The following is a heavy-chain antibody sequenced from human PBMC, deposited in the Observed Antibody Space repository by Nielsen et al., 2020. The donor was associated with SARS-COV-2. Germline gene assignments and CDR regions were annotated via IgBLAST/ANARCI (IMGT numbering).Heavy chain of an antibody. CDR1: GYTFTSYD. J-gene: IGHJ5*02. CDR3: ARDPYGGSRVGP. D-gene: IGHD5-12*01. V-gene: IGHV1-8*01. Sequence: ASVQVSCKASGYTFTSYDINWVRHPTSQFLYWFGWMNPNSGNTGYAQKFQGRVTMTRNTSISTAYMDLSSLRAEDTAFYYWARDPYGGSRVGPWGQGTLVTVSS. CDR2: MNPNSGNT.